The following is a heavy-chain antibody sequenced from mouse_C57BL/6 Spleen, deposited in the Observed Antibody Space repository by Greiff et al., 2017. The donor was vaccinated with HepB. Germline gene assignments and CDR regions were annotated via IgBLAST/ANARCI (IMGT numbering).Heavy chain of an antibody. CDR3: ARLRYYGSSPYYFDY. D-gene: IGHD1-1*01. J-gene: IGHJ2*01. V-gene: IGHV1-55*01. CDR2: IYPGSGST. CDR1: GYTFTSYW. Sequence: VQLQQPGAELVKPGASVKMSCKASGYTFTSYWITWVKQRPGQGLEWIGDIYPGSGSTNYNEKFKSKATLTVDTSSSTAYMQLSSLTSEDSAVYYCARLRYYGSSPYYFDYWGQGTTLTVSS.